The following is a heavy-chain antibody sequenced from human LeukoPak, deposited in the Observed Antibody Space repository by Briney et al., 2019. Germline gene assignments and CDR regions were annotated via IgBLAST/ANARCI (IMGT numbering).Heavy chain of an antibody. CDR1: GFTVSSNY. V-gene: IGHV3-53*01. CDR3: ANSPAGTSYYFDY. J-gene: IGHJ4*02. Sequence: PGGSLRLSCAASGFTVSSNYMSWVRQAPGKGLKWVSVIYSGGSTYCADSVKGRFTISRDNSKNTLYLQMNSLRAEDTAVYYCANSPAGTSYYFDYWGQGTLVTVSS. CDR2: IYSGGST. D-gene: IGHD3-10*01.